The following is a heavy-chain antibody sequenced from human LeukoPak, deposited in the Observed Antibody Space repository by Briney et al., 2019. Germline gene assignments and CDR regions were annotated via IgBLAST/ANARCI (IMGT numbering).Heavy chain of an antibody. CDR1: GYTFTGYY. D-gene: IGHD2-2*01. V-gene: IGHV1-2*02. Sequence: ASVKVSCKASGYTFTGYYMHWVRQAPGQGLEWMGWINPNSGGTNYAQKFQGRVTMTRDTSISTAYMELSRLRSDDTAVYYCARVVPAARRTYNWFDPWGQGTLVTVS. CDR2: INPNSGGT. J-gene: IGHJ5*02. CDR3: ARVVPAARRTYNWFDP.